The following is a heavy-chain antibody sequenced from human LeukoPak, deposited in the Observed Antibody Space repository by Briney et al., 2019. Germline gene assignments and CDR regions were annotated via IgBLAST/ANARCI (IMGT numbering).Heavy chain of an antibody. Sequence: ASVKVSCKASGYTFTGYCMHWVRQAPGQGLEWMGWINPNSGGTNYAQKFQGRVTVTRDTSISTAYMELSRLRSDDTAVYYCARAGDGYCSSTSCYQRWFDPWGQGTLVTVSS. CDR2: INPNSGGT. CDR1: GYTFTGYC. CDR3: ARAGDGYCSSTSCYQRWFDP. V-gene: IGHV1-2*02. J-gene: IGHJ5*02. D-gene: IGHD2-2*01.